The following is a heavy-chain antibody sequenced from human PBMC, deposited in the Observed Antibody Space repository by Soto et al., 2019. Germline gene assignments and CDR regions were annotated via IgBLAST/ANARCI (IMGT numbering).Heavy chain of an antibody. CDR2: IKREADSGISI. J-gene: IGHJ4*02. CDR3: EKVSSSWYAGFFDL. D-gene: IGHD6-13*01. Sequence: PGGSLRLSCAASGFTFSDAWMSWVRQAPGRGLEWVGRIKREADSGISIYYADSVKGRLTISRDNSKNTLYLQIHTLRAEDTAVYYCEKVSSSWYAGFFDLWGQGTLVTVSS. V-gene: IGHV3-23*05. CDR1: GFTFSDAW.